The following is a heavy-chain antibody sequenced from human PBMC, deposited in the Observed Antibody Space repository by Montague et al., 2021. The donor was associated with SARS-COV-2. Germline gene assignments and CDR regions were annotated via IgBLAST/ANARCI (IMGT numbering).Heavy chain of an antibody. V-gene: IGHV4-34*01. CDR1: GTSFSGYY. D-gene: IGHD3-10*01. CDR2: INHGGST. CDR3: ARLRDGVVPSPILGVGPYYSYYYMDV. J-gene: IGHJ6*03. Sequence: SETLSLTCAVHGTSFSGYYWNWIRQPPAKGLEWIGEINHGGSTKYSPSLKSRLTISAEASKNQFSLTLTSVAAADTAVYYCARLRDGVVPSPILGVGPYYSYYYMDVWGRGTTVTVSS.